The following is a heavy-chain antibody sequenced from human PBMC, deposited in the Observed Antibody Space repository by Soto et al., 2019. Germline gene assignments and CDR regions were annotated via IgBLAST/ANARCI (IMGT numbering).Heavy chain of an antibody. V-gene: IGHV3-7*01. CDR1: GFTFSSNW. Sequence: EVQLVESGGGLVQPGGSLRRSCAASGFTFSSNWMSWFRQAPGKGLEWVANIKQDGSEKYYVDSVKGRFTISRDNAKNSLYLQMNSLRAEDTAVYYCARGRGFEGNWFDPWGQGTLVTVSS. J-gene: IGHJ5*02. CDR2: IKQDGSEK. CDR3: ARGRGFEGNWFDP.